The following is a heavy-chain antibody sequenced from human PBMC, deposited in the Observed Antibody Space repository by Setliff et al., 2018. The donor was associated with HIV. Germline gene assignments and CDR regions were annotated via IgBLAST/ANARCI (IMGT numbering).Heavy chain of an antibody. CDR1: GFTFSSYA. V-gene: IGHV3-23*01. CDR3: AKVVVSAAFVDAFDI. D-gene: IGHD2-15*01. CDR2: ITGSGDST. Sequence: PGGSLRLSCAASGFTFSSYAMTWVRQAPGKGLEWVSSITGSGDSTYYANSVKGRFTISRDNSKDTLYLQMNGLRAEDTAVYYCAKVVVSAAFVDAFDIWGQGTMVTVSS. J-gene: IGHJ3*02.